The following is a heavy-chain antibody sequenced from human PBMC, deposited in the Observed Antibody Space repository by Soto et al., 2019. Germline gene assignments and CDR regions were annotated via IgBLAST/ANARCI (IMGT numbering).Heavy chain of an antibody. V-gene: IGHV1-69*01. CDR2: IIPIFGTA. CDR1: GGTFSSYA. J-gene: IGHJ4*02. Sequence: QVQLVQSGAEVKKPGSSVKVSCKASGGTFSSYAISWVRQAPGQGLEWMGGIIPIFGTANYAQKFKGRVTITADESTSTAYMELSSLRSEDTAVYYCARSYCSGGSCYSYFDSWGQGTLVTVYS. D-gene: IGHD2-15*01. CDR3: ARSYCSGGSCYSYFDS.